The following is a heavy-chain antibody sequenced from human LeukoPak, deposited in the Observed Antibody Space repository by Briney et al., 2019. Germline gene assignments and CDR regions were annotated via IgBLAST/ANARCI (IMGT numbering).Heavy chain of an antibody. CDR1: GYTFTSYY. Sequence: ASVKVSCKASGYTFTSYYMHWVRQAPGQGLEWMGIINPSGGNTSYAQKFQGRVTMTRDTSTSTVYMELSSQRSEDTAVYYCARSSSRDWFDPWGQGTLVTVSS. CDR2: INPSGGNT. V-gene: IGHV1-46*01. J-gene: IGHJ5*02. D-gene: IGHD6-6*01. CDR3: ARSSSRDWFDP.